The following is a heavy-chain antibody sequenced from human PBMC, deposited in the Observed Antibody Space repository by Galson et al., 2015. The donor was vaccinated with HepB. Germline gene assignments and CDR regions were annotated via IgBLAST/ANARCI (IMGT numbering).Heavy chain of an antibody. V-gene: IGHV3-23*01. J-gene: IGHJ4*02. D-gene: IGHD6-13*01. Sequence: SLRLSCEADGCTFSSYALSCVRQAPVKALVYVLGLSGSGGRTHYADSVKGRFTISRDNSKNTLYLQMNSLRAEDTAIYYCAKEVNISTWFPFDNWGQGTLVTVSS. CDR3: AKEVNISTWFPFDN. CDR2: LSGSGGRT. CDR1: GCTFSSYA.